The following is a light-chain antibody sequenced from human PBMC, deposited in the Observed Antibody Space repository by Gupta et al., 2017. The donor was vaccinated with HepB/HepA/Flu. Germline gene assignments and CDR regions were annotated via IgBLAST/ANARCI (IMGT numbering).Light chain of an antibody. CDR2: NNN. CDR1: TFNIGADT. CDR3: AGWDDSLNGWV. V-gene: IGLV1-44*01. Sequence: QPVLTQPPSSSGTPGQRVTIYCSGSTFNIGADTVHWYRQLPGTAPKLLIYNNNQRPPGVPDRFPGSRSGASASLAISGLLSEDEAHYYCAGWDDSLNGWVFGGGTKLTVL. J-gene: IGLJ3*02.